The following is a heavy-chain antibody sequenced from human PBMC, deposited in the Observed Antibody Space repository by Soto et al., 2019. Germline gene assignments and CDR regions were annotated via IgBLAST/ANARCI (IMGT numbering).Heavy chain of an antibody. CDR1: GFTFSSYS. J-gene: IGHJ4*02. CDR2: ISSSSSYI. CDR3: ARDTLTYYDSSGYGLDY. Sequence: EVQLVESGGGLVKPGGSLRLSCAASGFTFSSYSMNWVRQAPGKGLEWVSSISSSSSYIYYADSVKGRFTISRDNAKNSLYLQMNSLRAEDTAVYYCARDTLTYYDSSGYGLDYWGQGTLVTVSS. V-gene: IGHV3-21*01. D-gene: IGHD3-22*01.